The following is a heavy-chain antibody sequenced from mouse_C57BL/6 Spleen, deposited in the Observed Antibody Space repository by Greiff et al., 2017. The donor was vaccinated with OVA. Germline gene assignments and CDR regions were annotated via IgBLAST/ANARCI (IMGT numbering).Heavy chain of an antibody. CDR1: GYSITSGYY. CDR2: ISYDGSN. CDR3: ARDPGTGVFDY. Sequence: ESGPGLVKPSQSLSLTCSVTGYSITSGYYWNWIRQFPGNKLEWMGYISYDGSNNYNPSLKNRISITRDTSKNQFFLKLNSVTTEDTATYYCARDPGTGVFDYWGQGTTLTVSS. V-gene: IGHV3-6*01. J-gene: IGHJ2*01. D-gene: IGHD4-1*01.